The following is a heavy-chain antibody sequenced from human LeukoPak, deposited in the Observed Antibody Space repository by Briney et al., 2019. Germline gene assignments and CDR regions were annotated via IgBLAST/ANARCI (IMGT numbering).Heavy chain of an antibody. Sequence: SCEASGYTFTSYGIGWIRQPPGKGLEWIGSIYHSGSTYYNPSLKSRVTISVDPSKNQFSLKLSSVTAADTAVYYCARRVFYYDRSGYLRSNYFDYWGQGNLVTVSS. V-gene: IGHV4-38-2*01. CDR2: IYHSGST. CDR3: ARRVFYYDRSGYLRSNYFDY. D-gene: IGHD3-22*01. J-gene: IGHJ4*02. CDR1: GYTFTSYGI.